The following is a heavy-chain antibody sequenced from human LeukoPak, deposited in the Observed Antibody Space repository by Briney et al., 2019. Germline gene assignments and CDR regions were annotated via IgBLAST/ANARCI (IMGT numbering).Heavy chain of an antibody. J-gene: IGHJ4*02. D-gene: IGHD4-17*01. Sequence: PGGSLRLSCAASGFTFSSYGMHWVRQAPGKGLEWVAVIPYHGSNKYYADSVRGRLTISRDNSKNTLYLEMNSLRAEDTAVYYCAKDPSYYGDMYYFDYWGQGTLVTVSS. CDR3: AKDPSYYGDMYYFDY. V-gene: IGHV3-30*02. CDR2: IPYHGSNK. CDR1: GFTFSSYG.